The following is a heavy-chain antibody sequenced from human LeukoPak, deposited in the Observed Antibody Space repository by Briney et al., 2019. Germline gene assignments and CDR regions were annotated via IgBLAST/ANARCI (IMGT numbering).Heavy chain of an antibody. D-gene: IGHD4-17*01. J-gene: IGHJ4*02. CDR2: IYSGGTT. CDR3: ASRSGGDYPYFDY. Sequence: GGSLRLSCAASGFTFSSYSMNWVRQAPGKGLEWVSVIYSGGTTKYADSVKGRFTISRDNSKNTLYLQMNSLRVEDTALYYCASRSGGDYPYFDYWGQGTLVTVSS. CDR1: GFTFSSYS. V-gene: IGHV3-53*01.